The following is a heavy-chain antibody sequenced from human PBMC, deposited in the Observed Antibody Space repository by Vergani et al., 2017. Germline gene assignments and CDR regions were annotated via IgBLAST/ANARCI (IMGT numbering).Heavy chain of an antibody. V-gene: IGHV3-33*06. J-gene: IGHJ6*03. D-gene: IGHD3-10*01. CDR3: AKDPYGSGSYYQAHDYYYYMDV. CDR2: IWYDGSNK. CDR1: GFTFSSYG. Sequence: QVQLVESGGGVVQPGRSLRLSCAASGFTFSSYGMHWVRQAPGKGLEWVAVIWYDGSNKYYADSVKGRFTISRDNSKNTLYLQMNSLRAEDTAVYYCAKDPYGSGSYYQAHDYYYYMDVWGKGP.